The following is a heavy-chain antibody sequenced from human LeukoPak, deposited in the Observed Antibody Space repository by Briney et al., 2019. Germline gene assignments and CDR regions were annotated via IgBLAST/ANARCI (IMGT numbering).Heavy chain of an antibody. D-gene: IGHD5-18*01. J-gene: IGHJ6*03. CDR1: GGSISSSSYY. CDR3: ARHSGYSYGYAYYYYYMDV. Sequence: SERLSLTCTVSGGSISSSSYYWGWIRQPPGKGLEWIGSIYYSGSTYYNPSLKSRVTISVDPSKNQFSLKLSSVTAADTAVYYCARHSGYSYGYAYYYYYMDVWGKGTTVTVSS. CDR2: IYYSGST. V-gene: IGHV4-39*01.